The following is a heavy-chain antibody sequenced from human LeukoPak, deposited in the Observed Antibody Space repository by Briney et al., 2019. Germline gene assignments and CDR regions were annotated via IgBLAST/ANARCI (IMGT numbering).Heavy chain of an antibody. J-gene: IGHJ4*01. V-gene: IGHV3-23*01. D-gene: IGHD6-19*01. Sequence: GGSLRLSCAASGFTFSNSAMSWVRQAPGKGLEWVSTLSGSGITTYYADSVKGRFTISRDNSKNTLYLQMNSLRAEDTAVYYCAKGIYSSGWRYFDYWGHGTLVTVSS. CDR2: LSGSGITT. CDR1: GFTFSNSA. CDR3: AKGIYSSGWRYFDY.